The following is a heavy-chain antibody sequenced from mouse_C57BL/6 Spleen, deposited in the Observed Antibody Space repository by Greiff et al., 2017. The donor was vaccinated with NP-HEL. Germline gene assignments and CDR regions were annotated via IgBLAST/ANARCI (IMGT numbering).Heavy chain of an antibody. D-gene: IGHD1-1*01. CDR3: ARPYGSYYAMDY. J-gene: IGHJ4*01. CDR1: GYTFTSYW. CDR2: IDPSDSYT. V-gene: IGHV1-50*01. Sequence: VQLQQPGAELVKPGASVKLSCKASGYTFTSYWMQWVKQRPGQGLEWIGEIDPSDSYTNYNQKFKGKATLTVDTSSSTAYMQLSSLTSEDSAVYYCARPYGSYYAMDYWGQGTSVTVSS.